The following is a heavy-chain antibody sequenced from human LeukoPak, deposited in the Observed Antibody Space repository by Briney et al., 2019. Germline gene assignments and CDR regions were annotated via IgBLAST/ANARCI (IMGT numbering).Heavy chain of an antibody. CDR1: GYTFTSYG. Sequence: GASVKVSCKASGYTFTSYGISWVRQAPGQGLEWMGWISAYNGNTNYAQKLQDRVTMTTDTSTSTAYMELRSLRSDDTAVYYCARVRNIVVVVAATPNFDYWGQGTLVTVSS. CDR2: ISAYNGNT. D-gene: IGHD2-15*01. CDR3: ARVRNIVVVVAATPNFDY. J-gene: IGHJ4*02. V-gene: IGHV1-18*01.